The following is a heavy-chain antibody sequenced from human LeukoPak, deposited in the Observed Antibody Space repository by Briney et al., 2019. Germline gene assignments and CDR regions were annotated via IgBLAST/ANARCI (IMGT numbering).Heavy chain of an antibody. J-gene: IGHJ5*02. CDR1: GGTFSSYA. D-gene: IGHD3-10*01. Sequence: EASVKVSCKASGGTFSSYAISWVRQAPGQGLEWMGWINPNSGGTNYAQKFQGRVTMTRDTSISTAYMELSRLRSDDTAVYYCARDLGSLLWFGELLPRGWFDPWGQGTLVTVSS. CDR2: INPNSGGT. V-gene: IGHV1-2*02. CDR3: ARDLGSLLWFGELLPRGWFDP.